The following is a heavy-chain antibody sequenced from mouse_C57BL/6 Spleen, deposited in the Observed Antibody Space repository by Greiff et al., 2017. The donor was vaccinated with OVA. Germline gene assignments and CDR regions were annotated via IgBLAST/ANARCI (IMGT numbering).Heavy chain of an antibody. CDR2: INYDGSST. CDR3: ARDYGSSLFDY. Sequence: EVQRVESEGGLVQPGSSMKLSCTASGFTFSDYYMAWVRQVPEKGLEWVANINYDGSSTYYLDSLKSRFIISRDNAKNILYLQMSSLKSEDTATYYCARDYGSSLFDYWGQGTTLTVSS. D-gene: IGHD1-1*01. J-gene: IGHJ2*01. V-gene: IGHV5-16*01. CDR1: GFTFSDYY.